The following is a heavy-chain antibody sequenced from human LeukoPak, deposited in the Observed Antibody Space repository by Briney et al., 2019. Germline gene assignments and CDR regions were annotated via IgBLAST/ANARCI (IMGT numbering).Heavy chain of an antibody. V-gene: IGHV3-7*01. CDR3: AREYSGYDFDY. CDR1: GFTFSSYW. D-gene: IGHD5-12*01. J-gene: IGHJ4*02. Sequence: GGSLRLSCAASGFTFSSYWTSWVRQAPGKGLEWVANIKQDGSEKYYVDSVKGRFTISRDNAKNSLYLQMNSLRAEDTAVYYCAREYSGYDFDYWGQGTLVTVSS. CDR2: IKQDGSEK.